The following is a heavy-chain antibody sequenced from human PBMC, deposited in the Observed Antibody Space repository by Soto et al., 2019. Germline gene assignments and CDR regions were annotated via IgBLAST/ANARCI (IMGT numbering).Heavy chain of an antibody. Sequence: QVQLVQSGAEVKKPGASVKVSCKASGYTFTSYDINWVRQATGQGFEWMGWMNPNSGNTGYAQKFQGRVTMTRNTSISTAYMELSSLRSEDTAVYYCASLRYDSSGYYLYGMDVWGQGTTVTVSS. CDR3: ASLRYDSSGYYLYGMDV. CDR1: GYTFTSYD. D-gene: IGHD3-22*01. J-gene: IGHJ6*02. CDR2: MNPNSGNT. V-gene: IGHV1-8*01.